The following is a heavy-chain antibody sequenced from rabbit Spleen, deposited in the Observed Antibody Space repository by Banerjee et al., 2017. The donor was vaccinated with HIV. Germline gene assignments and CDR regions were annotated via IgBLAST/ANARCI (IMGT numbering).Heavy chain of an antibody. CDR3: ARDAGTSFSTYGMDL. J-gene: IGHJ6*01. V-gene: IGHV1S40*01. CDR2: IYAGSSGST. D-gene: IGHD8-1*01. CDR1: GVSFSGSSY. Sequence: QSLEESGGDLVKPGASLTLTCIASGVSFSGSSYMCWVRQAPGKGLEWIACIYAGSSGSTYSATWAKGRFTISKTSSTTVTLQMTSLTAADTATYFCARDAGTSFSTYGMDLWGQGTLVTVS.